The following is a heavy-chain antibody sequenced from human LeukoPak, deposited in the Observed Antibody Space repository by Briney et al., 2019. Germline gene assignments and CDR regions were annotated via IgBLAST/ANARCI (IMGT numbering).Heavy chain of an antibody. D-gene: IGHD6-19*01. Sequence: GGSLRLSCAGSGFIFSNFAMTWVRQAPGKGLEWVSGITGNGADTYYADSVKGRFTISRDNSRNTLYLQMNSLRAEDTAVYYCAKRGSGWSYDYWAREPWSPFPQ. CDR2: ITGNGADT. CDR3: AKRGSGWSYDY. CDR1: GFIFSNFA. J-gene: IGHJ4*02. V-gene: IGHV3-23*01.